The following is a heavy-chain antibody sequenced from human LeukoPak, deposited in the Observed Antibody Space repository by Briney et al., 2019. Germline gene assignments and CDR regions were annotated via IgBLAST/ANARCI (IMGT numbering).Heavy chain of an antibody. CDR1: GGTFSSYV. D-gene: IGHD3-22*01. Sequence: ASVKVFCKASGGTFSSYVISWVRQAPGQGLEGMGGIISIFGTANYAQKFQGRVTITPDESTSTAYMELSSLRSEDTAVYYCATSVGGYYGNYWGQGTLVTVSS. J-gene: IGHJ4*02. CDR3: ATSVGGYYGNY. CDR2: IISIFGTA. V-gene: IGHV1-69*13.